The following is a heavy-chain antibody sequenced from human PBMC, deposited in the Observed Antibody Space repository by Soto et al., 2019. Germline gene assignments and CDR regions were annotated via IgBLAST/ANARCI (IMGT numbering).Heavy chain of an antibody. CDR2: IIPMFGTA. CDR1: GDTFSSYA. Sequence: QVQLVQSGAEVKKPGSSVKVSCKASGDTFSSYAINWVRQAPGQGLEWMGGIIPMFGTANYAQKFKGRVTITAGESTSTVCMELSSLRSEDPAVYYCARVGPAHYYDSSGYYSPLDYWGQGTLVTVSS. J-gene: IGHJ4*02. CDR3: ARVGPAHYYDSSGYYSPLDY. V-gene: IGHV1-69*01. D-gene: IGHD3-22*01.